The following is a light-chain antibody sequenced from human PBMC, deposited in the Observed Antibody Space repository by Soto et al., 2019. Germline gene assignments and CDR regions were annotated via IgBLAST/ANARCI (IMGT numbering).Light chain of an antibody. Sequence: DIQMTQSPSTLSASVGDRVTITCRASQSIISWLAGYQQKPGKAPKLLIYKASSLESGVPPRFSGSGSGSESTLTISSLLPDDCAPDDCQAYNNYLLTFGGGAKVESK. J-gene: IGKJ4*01. CDR3: QAYNNYLLT. CDR1: QSIISW. V-gene: IGKV1-5*03. CDR2: KAS.